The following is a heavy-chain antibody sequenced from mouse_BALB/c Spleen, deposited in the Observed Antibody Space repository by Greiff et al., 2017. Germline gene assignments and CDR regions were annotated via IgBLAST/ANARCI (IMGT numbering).Heavy chain of an antibody. CDR2: IRNKANGYTT. J-gene: IGHJ4*01. Sequence: EVQLVESGGGLVQPGGSLRLSCATSGFTFTDYYMSWVRQPPGKALEWLGFIRNKANGYTTEYSASVKGRFTISRDNSQSILYLQMNTLRAEDSATYYCARDPPLYDKNAMDYWGQGTSVTVSS. CDR1: GFTFTDYY. CDR3: ARDPPLYDKNAMDY. D-gene: IGHD2-3*01. V-gene: IGHV7-3*02.